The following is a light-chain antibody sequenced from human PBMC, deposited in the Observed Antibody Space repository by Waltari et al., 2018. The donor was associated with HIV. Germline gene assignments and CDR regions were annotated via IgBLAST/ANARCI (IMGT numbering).Light chain of an antibody. CDR2: EDT. V-gene: IGLV3-1*01. CDR3: QGWLSGTAV. Sequence: SYELIQPPSVSVSPGQTATITCSGDELGTVYASWYQQKPGQSPLLLIYEDTRRPSGIPERFSGSSSGNTATLTISGTQPLDEADYYCQGWLSGTAVFGGGTTLTVL. CDR1: ELGTVY. J-gene: IGLJ3*02.